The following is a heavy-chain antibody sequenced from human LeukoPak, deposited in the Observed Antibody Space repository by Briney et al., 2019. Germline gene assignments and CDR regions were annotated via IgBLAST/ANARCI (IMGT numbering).Heavy chain of an antibody. V-gene: IGHV4-39*07. D-gene: IGHD3-22*01. J-gene: IGHJ4*02. CDR3: ARVWTGDTSGYHF. CDR2: IYYSGST. Sequence: SETLSLTCTVSGGSISSSSYYWDWIRQPPGKGLEWIGSIYYSGSTNYNPSLKSRVTISVDTSKNQFSLNLSSVTAADTAVYYCARVWTGDTSGYHFSGQGTLVTVSS. CDR1: GGSISSSSYY.